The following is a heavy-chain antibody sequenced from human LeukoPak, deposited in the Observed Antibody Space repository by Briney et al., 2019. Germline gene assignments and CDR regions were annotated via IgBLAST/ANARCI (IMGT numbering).Heavy chain of an antibody. CDR1: GFTFSTDW. D-gene: IGHD6-19*01. CDR3: GGSGWTSEF. V-gene: IGHV3-7*04. CDR2: IKKDGSET. Sequence: PGGSPRLSCAASGFTFSTDWMNWVRQAPGKGLEWVATIKKDGSETYYVDFVKGRFTISRDNAKNSVHLQMNSLRAADTAVYCSGGSGWTSEFWGQGTLVTVSS. J-gene: IGHJ1*01.